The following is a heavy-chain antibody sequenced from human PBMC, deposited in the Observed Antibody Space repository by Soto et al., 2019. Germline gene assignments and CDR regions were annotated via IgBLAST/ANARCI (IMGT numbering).Heavy chain of an antibody. CDR1: GGYISSGGHS. CDR2: ISHSGST. J-gene: IGHJ4*02. CDR3: ARGGLLPDY. V-gene: IGHV4-30-2*01. D-gene: IGHD6-19*01. Sequence: QRQLQESGSGLMKPSQTLSLTCAVSGGYISSGGHSWRWIRQPPGKGLEWIGYISHSGSTYYNPSLKSRVTISVDRSKNQFSLKLRSVTAADTAVYYCARGGLLPDYWGQGTLVTVSS.